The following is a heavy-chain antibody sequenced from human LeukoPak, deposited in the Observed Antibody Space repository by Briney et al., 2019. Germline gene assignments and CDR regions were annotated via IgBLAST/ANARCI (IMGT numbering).Heavy chain of an antibody. CDR1: GFTFDDYA. J-gene: IGHJ4*02. CDR3: AKDISGYSSSSGYFDY. V-gene: IGHV3-9*01. Sequence: GGSLRLSCAASGFTFDDYAMHWVRQAPGKGLEWVSGISWNSGSTGYADSVKGRFTISRDNAKNSLYLQMNSLRAEDTALYYCAKDISGYSSSSGYFDYWGQGTLVTVSS. CDR2: ISWNSGST. D-gene: IGHD6-6*01.